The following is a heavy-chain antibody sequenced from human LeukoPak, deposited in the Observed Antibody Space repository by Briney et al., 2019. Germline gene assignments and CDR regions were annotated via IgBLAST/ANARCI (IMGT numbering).Heavy chain of an antibody. V-gene: IGHV4-34*01. CDR1: GGSFSGYY. J-gene: IGHJ4*02. Sequence: SETLSLTCAVYGGSFSGYYWSWIRQPPGKGLEWIGEINHSGSTNYNPSLKSRVTISVDTSKNQFSLNLNSMTAADTAVYYCVRTNHDSTGFDYWGQGTLVTVSS. D-gene: IGHD3-22*01. CDR2: INHSGST. CDR3: VRTNHDSTGFDY.